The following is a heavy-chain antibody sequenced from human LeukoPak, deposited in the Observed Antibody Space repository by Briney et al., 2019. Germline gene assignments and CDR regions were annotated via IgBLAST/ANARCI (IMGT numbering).Heavy chain of an antibody. CDR1: GYTLTELS. D-gene: IGHD3-22*01. CDR2: FDPEDGET. J-gene: IGHJ5*02. Sequence: ASVKVSCKVSGYTLTELSMHWVRQAPGKGLEWMGGFDPEDGETIYAQKFQGRVTMTEDTSTDTAYMELSSLRSEDTAVYYCATAEYYYDSSGFSARFDPWGQGTLVTVSS. CDR3: ATAEYYYDSSGFSARFDP. V-gene: IGHV1-24*01.